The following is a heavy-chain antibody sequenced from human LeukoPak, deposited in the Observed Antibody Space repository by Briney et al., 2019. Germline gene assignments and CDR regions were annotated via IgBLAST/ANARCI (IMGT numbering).Heavy chain of an antibody. CDR1: GGSISSYY. V-gene: IGHV4-59*01. Sequence: PSETLSLTCTVSGGSISSYYWSWIRQPPGKGLEWIGYIYYSGSTNYNPSLKSRVTISVDTSKNQFSLKLSSVTAADTAVYYCARVGVVAAPLLYYYYYYMDVWGKGTTVTISS. J-gene: IGHJ6*03. CDR2: IYYSGST. CDR3: ARVGVVAAPLLYYYYYYMDV. D-gene: IGHD2-15*01.